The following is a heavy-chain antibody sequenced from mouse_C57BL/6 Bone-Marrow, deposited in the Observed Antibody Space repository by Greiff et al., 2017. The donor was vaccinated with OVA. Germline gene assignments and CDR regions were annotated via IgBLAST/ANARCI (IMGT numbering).Heavy chain of an antibody. D-gene: IGHD3-2*02. Sequence: VQLKQSGPVLVKPGASVKMSCKASGYTFTDYYMNWVKQSHGKSLEWIGVINPYNGGTSYNQKFKGKATLTVDKSSSTAYMELNSLTSEDSAVYYCARCGAQATLYAMDYWGQGTSVTVSS. CDR2: INPYNGGT. CDR1: GYTFTDYY. J-gene: IGHJ4*01. CDR3: ARCGAQATLYAMDY. V-gene: IGHV1-19*01.